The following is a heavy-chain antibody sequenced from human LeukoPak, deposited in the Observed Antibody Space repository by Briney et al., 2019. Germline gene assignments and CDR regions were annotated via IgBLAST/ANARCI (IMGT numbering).Heavy chain of an antibody. Sequence: PSETLSLTCTVSGGSISSYYWSWIRQPPGKGLEWIGYIYYSGSTNYNPSLKSRVTISVDTSKNQFSLKLSSVTAADTAVYYCARGLDSSGYHSFYWYFDLWGRGTLSLSPQ. J-gene: IGHJ2*01. D-gene: IGHD3-22*01. CDR2: IYYSGST. CDR3: ARGLDSSGYHSFYWYFDL. V-gene: IGHV4-59*01. CDR1: GGSISSYY.